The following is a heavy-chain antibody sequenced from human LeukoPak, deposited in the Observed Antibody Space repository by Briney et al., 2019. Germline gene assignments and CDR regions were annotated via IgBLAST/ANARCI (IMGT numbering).Heavy chain of an antibody. D-gene: IGHD6-13*01. CDR2: ISYDGSNK. V-gene: IGHV3-30*18. CDR1: GFTFSSYG. J-gene: IGHJ4*02. Sequence: GGSLRLSCAASGFTFSSYGMPWVRQAPGKGLEWVAVISYDGSNKYYADSVKGRFTISRDNSKNTLYLQMNSLRAEDTAVYYCAKNSFPYSNLDYFDYWGQGTLVTVSS. CDR3: AKNSFPYSNLDYFDY.